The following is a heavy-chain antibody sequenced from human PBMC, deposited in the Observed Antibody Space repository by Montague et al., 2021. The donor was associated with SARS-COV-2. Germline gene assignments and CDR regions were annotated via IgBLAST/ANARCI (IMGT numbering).Heavy chain of an antibody. CDR1: GGSISSYY. V-gene: IGHV4-59*08. J-gene: IGHJ4*02. Sequence: SETLSLTCTVSGGSISSYYWSWIRQPPGKGLGWIGYIYYSGGCNSNPSLKSRVPISVGTSKNQFSLNLSPLTAADTAVYYCARGFDYWGQGTLVTVSS. CDR2: IYYSGGC. CDR3: ARGFDY.